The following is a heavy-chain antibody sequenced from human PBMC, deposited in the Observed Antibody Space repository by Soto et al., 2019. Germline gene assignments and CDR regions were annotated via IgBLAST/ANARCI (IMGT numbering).Heavy chain of an antibody. V-gene: IGHV3-72*01. J-gene: IGHJ4*02. CDR3: VSDQRTALYY. D-gene: IGHD6-25*01. CDR1: GFTSSDYY. CDR2: IKNKAHGYTT. Sequence: GGSLRLSCAASGFTSSDYYMDWARQAPGKGLEWVGRIKNKAHGYTTQYATSVKGRFTISRDDSENSLYLQMNSLKTEDTAVYYCVSDQRTALYYWGQGALVTVSS.